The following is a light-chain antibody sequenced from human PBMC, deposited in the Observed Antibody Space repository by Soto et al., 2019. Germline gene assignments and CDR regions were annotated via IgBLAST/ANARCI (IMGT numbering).Light chain of an antibody. V-gene: IGLV2-18*02. J-gene: IGLJ3*02. Sequence: QSALTQPPSVSGSPGQSVTISCTGTSSDVGSYNRVSWYQQPPGTAPKLMIYEVSNRPSGVPDRFSGSKSGNTASLTISGLQAEDEADYYCSSYTSRSTHWVFGGGTKVTVL. CDR1: SSDVGSYNR. CDR3: SSYTSRSTHWV. CDR2: EVS.